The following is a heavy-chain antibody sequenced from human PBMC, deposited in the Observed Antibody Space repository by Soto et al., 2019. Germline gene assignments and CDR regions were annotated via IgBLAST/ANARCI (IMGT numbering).Heavy chain of an antibody. Sequence: QVQLVQSGAEVKKPGASVKVSCKASGYTFTRSGISWVRQAPGQGLEWMGWISTYNVDTNYAQTIQGRVTMTTDTSTSTVYMELRSLRSDDTAVYYCAREGVAPYYYYGMDVWGQGTPVTVSS. CDR1: GYTFTRSG. CDR2: ISTYNVDT. J-gene: IGHJ6*02. D-gene: IGHD5-12*01. V-gene: IGHV1-18*01. CDR3: AREGVAPYYYYGMDV.